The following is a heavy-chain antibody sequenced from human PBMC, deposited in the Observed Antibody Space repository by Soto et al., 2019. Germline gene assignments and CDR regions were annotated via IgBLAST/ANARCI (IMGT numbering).Heavy chain of an antibody. CDR3: AREANYPNWFDP. V-gene: IGHV3-21*01. D-gene: IGHD1-7*01. CDR2: ISSSSSYI. CDR1: GFTFSSYS. Sequence: EVQLGESGGGLVKPGGSLRLSCAASGFTFSSYSMNWVRQAPGKGLEWVSSISSSSSYIYYADSVKGRFTISRDNAKNSLYLQMNSLRAEDTAMYYCAREANYPNWFDPWGQGTLVTVSS. J-gene: IGHJ5*02.